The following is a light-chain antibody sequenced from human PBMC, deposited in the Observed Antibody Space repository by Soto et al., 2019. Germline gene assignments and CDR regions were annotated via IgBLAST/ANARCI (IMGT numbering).Light chain of an antibody. CDR1: QSVGRNY. CDR2: TAS. V-gene: IGKV3-20*01. Sequence: EIVLTQSPGTLSVSPGEKATLSCRASQSVGRNYLAWYQQKPGQAPRLLIYTASSRATGIPDRFSGSGSGTDFTLAISSLEPEDFAVYYCQQYASSPLTFGGGTKVETK. CDR3: QQYASSPLT. J-gene: IGKJ4*01.